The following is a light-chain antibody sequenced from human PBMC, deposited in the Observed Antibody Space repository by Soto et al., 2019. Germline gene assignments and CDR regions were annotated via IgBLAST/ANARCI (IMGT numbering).Light chain of an antibody. Sequence: EIVLTQSPGTLALSPGERATLSCRASQSVNNNYLTWYQQKRGQAPRLLIHGASSRATGIPARFSGSGSGTDFTLTISRLEPEDFAVYYCQQYGSSPFTFGPGTKVDIK. J-gene: IGKJ3*01. CDR3: QQYGSSPFT. CDR1: QSVNNNY. V-gene: IGKV3-20*01. CDR2: GAS.